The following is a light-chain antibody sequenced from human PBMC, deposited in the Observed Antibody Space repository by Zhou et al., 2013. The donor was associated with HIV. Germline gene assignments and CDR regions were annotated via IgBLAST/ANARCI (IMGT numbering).Light chain of an antibody. J-gene: IGKJ4*01. CDR1: QDIKTW. Sequence: DVQMTQSPSSVSASVGDTVTITCRASQDIKTWLAWYQQKPGRAPYLLIYAASSLHGGVSSRFSGRGSGTEFTLTITNLQPEDFATYFCQQADTLPVTFGGGTKVEIK. CDR3: QQADTLPVT. V-gene: IGKV1-12*01. CDR2: AAS.